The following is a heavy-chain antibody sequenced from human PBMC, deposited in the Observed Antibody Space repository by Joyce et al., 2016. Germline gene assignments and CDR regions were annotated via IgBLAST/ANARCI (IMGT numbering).Heavy chain of an antibody. J-gene: IGHJ4*02. D-gene: IGHD4-17*01. CDR1: NGSISNHC. Sequence: QVHLQESGPGLVKPSETLSLTCTVSNGSISNHCWSWIRQHAGKGLEWIGRSHTSKTTSYTPSLEGRVTMSVDTSKNQFSLRLTSVTAADTAVYYCARGLAPAVTLFDYWGQGTLVTVSS. CDR2: SHTSKTT. CDR3: ARGLAPAVTLFDY. V-gene: IGHV4-4*07.